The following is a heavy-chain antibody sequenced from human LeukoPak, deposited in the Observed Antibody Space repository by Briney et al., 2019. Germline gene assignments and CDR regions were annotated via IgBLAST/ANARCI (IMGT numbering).Heavy chain of an antibody. CDR2: IKYDDTVK. CDR3: ARDPDSSAFDY. J-gene: IGHJ4*02. V-gene: IGHV3-7*01. CDR1: GFNFGTYW. D-gene: IGHD2-15*01. Sequence: GGSLRLSCTAAGFNFGTYWISWVRQSPEKGLEFVANIKYDDTVKNYVDSVKGRFTISRDNPSNSVYLQMDSLRPEDTALYYCARDPDSSAFDYWGQGAQVTVSS.